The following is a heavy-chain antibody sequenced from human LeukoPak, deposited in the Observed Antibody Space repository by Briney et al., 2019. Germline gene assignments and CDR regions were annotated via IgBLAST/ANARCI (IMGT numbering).Heavy chain of an antibody. CDR1: GGSISSGDYY. CDR3: ARTVWTDFWSGYYGRVGYYMDV. Sequence: PSETLSLTCTVSGGSISSGDYYWSWIRQPAGKGLEWIGRIYTSGSTNYNPSLKSRVTISVDTSKNQFSLKLSSVTAADTAVYYCARTVWTDFWSGYYGRVGYYMDVWGKGTTVTVSS. D-gene: IGHD3-3*01. J-gene: IGHJ6*03. CDR2: IYTSGST. V-gene: IGHV4-61*02.